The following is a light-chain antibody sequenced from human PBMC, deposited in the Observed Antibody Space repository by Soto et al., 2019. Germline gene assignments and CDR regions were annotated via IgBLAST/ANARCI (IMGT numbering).Light chain of an antibody. CDR2: WAS. V-gene: IGKV4-1*01. CDR3: HHYCSSPWT. J-gene: IGKJ1*01. CDR1: QSVLYSSSNQNY. Sequence: DIVMTQSPDSLAVSLGERATINGRSSQSVLYSSSNQNYLAWYQQKPGQPPKLLIYWASTRESGVPDRFSGSGSWTYFTLTISSLQAEDVQFYYCHHYCSSPWTFGQGTNVDIK.